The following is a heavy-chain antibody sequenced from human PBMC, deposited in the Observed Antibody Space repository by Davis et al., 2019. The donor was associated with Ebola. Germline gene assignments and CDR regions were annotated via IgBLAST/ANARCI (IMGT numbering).Heavy chain of an antibody. Sequence: SETLSLTCAVYGASSSGYYWSWIRQPPGQGLEWIGEINHSGSTNYNPSLKSRVTISVDTSKNQFSLKLSSVTAADTAVYYCARTRVVVSYYYYGMDVWGQGATVTVSS. CDR1: GASSSGYY. J-gene: IGHJ6*02. D-gene: IGHD3-22*01. CDR2: INHSGST. V-gene: IGHV4-34*01. CDR3: ARTRVVVSYYYYGMDV.